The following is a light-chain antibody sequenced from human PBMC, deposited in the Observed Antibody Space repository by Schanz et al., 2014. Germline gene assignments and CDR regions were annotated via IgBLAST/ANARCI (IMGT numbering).Light chain of an antibody. Sequence: QSVLTQPPSMSGAPGQRVTISCTGNSSNIGSGYDVHWYQCLPGTAPKLLIYDNNNRPSGVPDRFSGSRSGTSASLAISGLRSEDEADYICAAWDDSLTGRVFGGGTKLTVL. CDR2: DNN. V-gene: IGLV1-40*01. CDR1: SSNIGSGYD. CDR3: AAWDDSLTGRV. J-gene: IGLJ3*02.